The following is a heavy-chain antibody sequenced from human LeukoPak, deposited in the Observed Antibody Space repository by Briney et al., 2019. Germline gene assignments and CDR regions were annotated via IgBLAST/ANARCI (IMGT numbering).Heavy chain of an antibody. Sequence: SETLSLTCTVSGGSITSGGYYGSWIRQPPGKGLGWMGYIYHSGSTYYNPSLKSRVTISVDRSKNQFSLKVSSVNAADTAVYYCARGVRQQDFDYWGQGTLVTVSS. CDR1: GGSITSGGYY. CDR3: ARGVRQQDFDY. D-gene: IGHD6-13*01. V-gene: IGHV4-30-2*01. CDR2: IYHSGST. J-gene: IGHJ4*02.